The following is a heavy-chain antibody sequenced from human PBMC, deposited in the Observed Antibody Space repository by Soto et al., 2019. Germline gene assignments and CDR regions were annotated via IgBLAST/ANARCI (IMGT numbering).Heavy chain of an antibody. CDR3: AKVWDGTTR. J-gene: IGHJ6*02. CDR1: GFTFSSYA. Sequence: GGSLRLSCAASGFTFSSYAMSWVRQAPGKGLEWVSAISGRGGSTYYADSVKGRFTISRDNSKNTMYLQMNRLRAEDTAVYYCAKVWDGTTRWGQGTTVTVSS. D-gene: IGHD1-1*01. V-gene: IGHV3-23*01. CDR2: ISGRGGST.